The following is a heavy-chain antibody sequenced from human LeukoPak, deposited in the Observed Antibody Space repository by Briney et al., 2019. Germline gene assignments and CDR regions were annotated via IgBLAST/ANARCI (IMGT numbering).Heavy chain of an antibody. V-gene: IGHV3-7*01. Sequence: GGSLRLSCAASGFTFSSYWMTWVRQAPGKGLEWVAIIKQDGSEEYYVGSVKGRFTISRDNAKNLLPLQLNSLRAEDTAVYYCAGGVGWVFDIWGQGTMVTVSS. D-gene: IGHD2-8*01. CDR3: AGGVGWVFDI. J-gene: IGHJ3*02. CDR1: GFTFSSYW. CDR2: IKQDGSEE.